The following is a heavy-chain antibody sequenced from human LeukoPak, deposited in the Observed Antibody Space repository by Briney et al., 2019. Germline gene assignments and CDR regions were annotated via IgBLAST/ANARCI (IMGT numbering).Heavy chain of an antibody. J-gene: IGHJ4*02. CDR2: ISYSGST. CDR1: GGSISSSSYY. V-gene: IGHV4-39*07. CDR3: TRETGYSYGYGIDY. D-gene: IGHD5-18*01. Sequence: SETLSLTCTVSGGSISSSSYYWGWIRQPPGKGLEWIGSISYSGSTYYNPPLKSRVTISVDTSKNQFSLKLSSVTAADTAVYYCTRETGYSYGYGIDYWGQGTLVTVSS.